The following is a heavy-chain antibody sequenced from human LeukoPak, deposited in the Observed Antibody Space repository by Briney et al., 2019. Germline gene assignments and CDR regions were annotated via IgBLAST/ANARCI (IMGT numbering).Heavy chain of an antibody. CDR3: AKHKNVLRYFDWFPPFDY. CDR2: IKLDGSEK. Sequence: PGGSLRLSCVASGFTFGKYWMSWVRQAPGKGLEWVANIKLDGSEKNYVDSVKGRFTISRDNSKNTLYLQMNSLRAEDTAVYYCAKHKNVLRYFDWFPPFDYWGQGTLVTVSS. CDR1: GFTFGKYW. J-gene: IGHJ4*02. D-gene: IGHD3-9*01. V-gene: IGHV3-7*03.